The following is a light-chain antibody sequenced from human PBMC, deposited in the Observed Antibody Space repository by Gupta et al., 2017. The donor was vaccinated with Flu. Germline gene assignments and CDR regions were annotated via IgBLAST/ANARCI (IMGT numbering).Light chain of an antibody. J-gene: IGLJ1*01. Sequence: SYELIQPPSVSVSPGLTVRINCWGDALPKKYAYWYQQKSGQAPVLVIYEDSKRPSGIPERFSGPSSGTMATLTISGAQVEDEADYYCYSTDSSSNHRGVFGTGTKVTVL. V-gene: IGLV3-10*01. CDR2: EDS. CDR1: ALPKKY. CDR3: YSTDSSSNHRGV.